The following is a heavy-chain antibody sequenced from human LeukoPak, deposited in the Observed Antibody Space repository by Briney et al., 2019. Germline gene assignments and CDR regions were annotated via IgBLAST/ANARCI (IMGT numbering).Heavy chain of an antibody. CDR2: IWYDGSNK. V-gene: IGHV3-33*01. CDR3: ARLRFLEWSFVQ. Sequence: GGSLRLSCVVSGFTFSSYGMQWVRRAPGKGLEWVAVIWYDGSNKHYGDSVKGRFTISRDNFKNTLYLQMNSLRAEDTAVYDCARLRFLEWSFVQWGQGTLVTVSS. D-gene: IGHD3-3*01. J-gene: IGHJ4*02. CDR1: GFTFSSYG.